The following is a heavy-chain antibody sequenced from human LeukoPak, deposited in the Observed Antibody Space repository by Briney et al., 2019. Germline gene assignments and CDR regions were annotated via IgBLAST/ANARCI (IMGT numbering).Heavy chain of an antibody. CDR3: ARPMTVGSSSDTFDV. Sequence: GESLKISCEGSGYSFTSYWIAWVRQMPGKGLEWMGVIYPGDSDTRYYPSFQGQVTISADKSISTAYLQWSSLKASDTAMFYCARPMTVGSSSDTFDVWGQGTMVTVSA. CDR1: GYSFTSYW. CDR2: IYPGDSDT. D-gene: IGHD1-26*01. J-gene: IGHJ3*01. V-gene: IGHV5-51*01.